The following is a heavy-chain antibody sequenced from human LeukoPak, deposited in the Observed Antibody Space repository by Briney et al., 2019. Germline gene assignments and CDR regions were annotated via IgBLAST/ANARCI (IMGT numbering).Heavy chain of an antibody. D-gene: IGHD3-3*01. CDR2: IYSGGST. J-gene: IGHJ5*02. CDR1: GFTVSSNY. V-gene: IGHV3-66*01. Sequence: GGSLRLSCAASGFTVSSNYMSWVRQAPGKGLEWVSVIYSGGSTYYADSVKGRFTISRDNSKNTLYLQMNSLRAEDTAVYYCARDRGRYYDFWSGYYNRGWFDPWGQGTLVTVSS. CDR3: ARDRGRYYDFWSGYYNRGWFDP.